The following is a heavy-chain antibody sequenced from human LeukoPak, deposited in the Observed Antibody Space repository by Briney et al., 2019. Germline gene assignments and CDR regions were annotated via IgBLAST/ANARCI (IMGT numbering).Heavy chain of an antibody. Sequence: SGGSLRLSCAASGFSFDDYAMHWVRQAPGKGLEWVSLISWDGGRTYYGDSVKGRLTISRDNSKPSLYLQMNSLRTEDTALYYCAKDWGSSVGATAFDYWGQGTLVTISS. CDR2: ISWDGGRT. CDR3: AKDWGSSVGATAFDY. J-gene: IGHJ4*02. V-gene: IGHV3-43*01. CDR1: GFSFDDYA. D-gene: IGHD1-26*01.